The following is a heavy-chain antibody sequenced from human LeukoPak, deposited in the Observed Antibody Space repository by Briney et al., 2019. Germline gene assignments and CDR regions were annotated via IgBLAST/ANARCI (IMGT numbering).Heavy chain of an antibody. J-gene: IGHJ4*02. V-gene: IGHV4-59*01. CDR1: AGSISRYY. CDR2: IYYSGST. CDR3: ARVIKGYCGGVTCFSDY. Sequence: SETLSLTCSVSAGSISRYYWSWIRQPPATGLEWIGYIYYSGSTNHNPSLKSRVTMSVDTSKNQFSLKLSSVTAADTAVYYCARVIKGYCGGVTCFSDYWGQGTLVTDSS. D-gene: IGHD2-15*01.